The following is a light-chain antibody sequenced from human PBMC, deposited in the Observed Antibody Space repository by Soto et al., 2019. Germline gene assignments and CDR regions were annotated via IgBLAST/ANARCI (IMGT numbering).Light chain of an antibody. J-gene: IGKJ2*01. CDR2: AAS. CDR3: QQLNSYPPYT. V-gene: IGKV1-9*01. Sequence: IQLTQSPSSLSASVGDRVTITCRASQGISSDLAWYQQKSGKAPKLLIYAASTLQSGVPSRFSGSGSGTDFTLTISSLQPEDFATYYCQQLNSYPPYTFGQGTKLEIK. CDR1: QGISSD.